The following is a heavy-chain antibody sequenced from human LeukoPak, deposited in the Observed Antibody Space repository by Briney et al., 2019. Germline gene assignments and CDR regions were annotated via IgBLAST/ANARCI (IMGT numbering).Heavy chain of an antibody. Sequence: KPSETLSLTCTVSGGSISNYYWSWIRQPPGRGLEWIGYIYYSGSTNYNPSLKSRVTISVDTSNNQFSLKLTSVTAADTAVYYCARQLGYGMDVWGQGTTVTVSS. D-gene: IGHD3-16*01. CDR3: ARQLGYGMDV. J-gene: IGHJ6*02. CDR1: GGSISNYY. CDR2: IYYSGST. V-gene: IGHV4-59*08.